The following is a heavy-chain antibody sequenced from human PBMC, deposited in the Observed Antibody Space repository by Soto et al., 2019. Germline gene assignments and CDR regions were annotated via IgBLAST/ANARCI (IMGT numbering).Heavy chain of an antibody. CDR3: AKDRVYGDFQA. CDR1: GFTFSSYG. J-gene: IGHJ5*02. V-gene: IGHV3-30*18. Sequence: VQLVECGGGVVQPGRSLRLSCAASGFTFSSYGMHWVRQAPGKGLEWVAVISYDGSNKYYADSVKGRFTISRDNSKNTLYLQMNSLRAEDTAVYYCAKDRVYGDFQAWGQGTLVTVSS. CDR2: ISYDGSNK. D-gene: IGHD4-17*01.